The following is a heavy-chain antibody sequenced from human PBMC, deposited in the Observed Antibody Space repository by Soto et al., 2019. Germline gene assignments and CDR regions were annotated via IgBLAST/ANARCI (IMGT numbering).Heavy chain of an antibody. CDR3: ARGPTDYHYNSGNYFLDY. CDR1: GYSFITYG. Sequence: QVQLVQSGAEVNKPGASVKVSCKVSGYSFITYGVSWVRQAPGQGLDWMGWISTYNGNTKYAERLQGRVTMTTDTTTSTAYMELRSLRSDDTAVYYCARGPTDYHYNSGNYFLDYWGQGTLVTVSS. CDR2: ISTYNGNT. J-gene: IGHJ4*02. V-gene: IGHV1-18*01. D-gene: IGHD3-22*01.